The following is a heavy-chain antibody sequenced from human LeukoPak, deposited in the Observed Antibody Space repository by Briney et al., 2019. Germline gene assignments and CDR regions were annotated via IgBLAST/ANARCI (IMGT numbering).Heavy chain of an antibody. D-gene: IGHD5-12*01. CDR2: IIPIFGTA. CDR3: ARRGYSGYDRVTTLDY. CDR1: GGTFSNYG. Sequence: SVKVSCKASGGTFSNYGISWVRQAPGQGLEWMGGIIPIFGTANYAQKFQGRVTITADEFTSTAYMELSSLRSEDTAVYYCARRGYSGYDRVTTLDYWGQGTLVTVSS. V-gene: IGHV1-69*13. J-gene: IGHJ4*02.